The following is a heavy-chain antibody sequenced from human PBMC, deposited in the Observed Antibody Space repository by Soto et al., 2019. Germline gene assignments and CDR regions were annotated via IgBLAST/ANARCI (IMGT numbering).Heavy chain of an antibody. Sequence: QVQLVQSGSEVKKTGTSVKVSCKASGYTFSSYDLNWVRQATGQGTEWMGWMNPSSGHAGYAQNFKGRVTRTRDTAISTAYMELSSLKSEDTAFYFCARGRGVDLVRGWGQGTLVNVSS. CDR2: MNPSSGHA. CDR3: ARGRGVDLVRG. D-gene: IGHD3-10*01. J-gene: IGHJ4*02. CDR1: GYTFSSYD. V-gene: IGHV1-8*01.